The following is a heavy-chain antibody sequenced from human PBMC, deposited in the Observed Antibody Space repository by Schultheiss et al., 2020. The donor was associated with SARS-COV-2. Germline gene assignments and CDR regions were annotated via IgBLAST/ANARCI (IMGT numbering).Heavy chain of an antibody. Sequence: SETLSLTCTVSGGSVSSGSYYWSWIRQPPGKGLEWIGYIYYSGSTYYNPSLKSRVTISVDTSKNQFSLKLSSVTAADTAVYYCARADYYGSGYYYGMDVWGQGTTVTVSS. J-gene: IGHJ6*02. V-gene: IGHV4-31*03. CDR2: IYYSGST. CDR3: ARADYYGSGYYYGMDV. D-gene: IGHD3-10*01. CDR1: GGSVSSGSYY.